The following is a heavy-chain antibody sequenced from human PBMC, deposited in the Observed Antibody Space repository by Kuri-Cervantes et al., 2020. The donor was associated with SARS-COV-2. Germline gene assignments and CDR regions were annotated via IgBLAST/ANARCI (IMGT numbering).Heavy chain of an antibody. Sequence: SETLSLTCTVSGGSISSYYWSWIRQPPGKGLEWIGYIYYSGSTNYNPSLKSRVSISVDTSKNQFSLKLSSVTAADTAVYYCARDLCQKRWLQYWYFDLWGRGTLVTVSS. CDR3: ARDLCQKRWLQYWYFDL. J-gene: IGHJ2*01. CDR1: GGSISSYY. D-gene: IGHD5-24*01. V-gene: IGHV4-59*01. CDR2: IYYSGST.